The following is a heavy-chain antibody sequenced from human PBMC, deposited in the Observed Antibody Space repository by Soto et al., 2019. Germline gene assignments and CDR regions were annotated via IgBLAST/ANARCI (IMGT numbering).Heavy chain of an antibody. V-gene: IGHV2-5*02. J-gene: IGHJ4*02. CDR3: AHRDRASGGLFDH. D-gene: IGHD3-10*01. CDR2: IYWDDDN. Sequence: QITLKESGPTLVKPTQTLTLTCTFSGFSLSTSGVAVGWIRQPPGKALEWLSVIYWDDDNRSSPSLRNRLTITNDNSKNQVVLTMTNLDPVDTATYYCAHRDRASGGLFDHWGQGILVTVSS. CDR1: GFSLSTSGVA.